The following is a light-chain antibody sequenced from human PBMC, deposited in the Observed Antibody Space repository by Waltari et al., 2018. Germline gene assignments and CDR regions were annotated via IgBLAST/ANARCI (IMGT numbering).Light chain of an antibody. J-gene: IGLJ2*01. CDR3: TSYAGSNILV. CDR1: SSDVGGHNF. V-gene: IGLV2-8*01. Sequence: QSALTQPPSASGSPGQSVTISCTGTSSDVGGHNFVSWYQQHPGKVPKLMIHEVSKRPSWVPDRFSGSKSGDTASLTVSGLQAEDEADYYCTSYAGSNILVFGGGTKLTVL. CDR2: EVS.